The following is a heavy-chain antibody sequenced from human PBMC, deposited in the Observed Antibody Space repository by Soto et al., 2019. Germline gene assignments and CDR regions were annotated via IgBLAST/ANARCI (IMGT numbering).Heavy chain of an antibody. V-gene: IGHV5-10-1*01. Sequence: GESLKSSCQGSGYSFTSYWISWVRQMPGKGLAWMGRIDPSDSYTNYSPSFQGHVTISADKSISTAYLQWSSLKASDTAMYYCAVDVCSITSCYGYWGQGTLVTVSS. J-gene: IGHJ4*02. CDR2: IDPSDSYT. D-gene: IGHD2-2*01. CDR1: GYSFTSYW. CDR3: AVDVCSITSCYGY.